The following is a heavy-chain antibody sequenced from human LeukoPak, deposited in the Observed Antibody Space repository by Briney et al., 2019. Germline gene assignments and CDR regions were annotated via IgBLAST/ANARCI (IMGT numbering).Heavy chain of an antibody. D-gene: IGHD6-13*01. CDR2: IYPGDSDT. CDR3: ARPYTTSWKASFDF. Sequence: GGSLQISCKGSGSSFTNYWIGWGRQVPGKGLEGMGIIYPGDSDTTYSPSFQGQVTISADNSISTAYLQWGSLKASDSAMYYCARPYTTSWKASFDFCGQGTLVTVSS. J-gene: IGHJ4*02. CDR1: GSSFTNYW. V-gene: IGHV5-51*01.